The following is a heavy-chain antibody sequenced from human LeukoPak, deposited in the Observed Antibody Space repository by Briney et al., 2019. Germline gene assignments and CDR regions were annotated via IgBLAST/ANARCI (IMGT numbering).Heavy chain of an antibody. V-gene: IGHV4-59*01. CDR2: IYYSGSA. J-gene: IGHJ3*02. CDR1: GGSLSSYF. Sequence: SETLSLTRTVSGGSLSSYFGSWVRQPPGTGLGWMGYIYYSGSANYPPSLKRRVTISVDTSKNQSSLTLSSVTAADTAVYYCARLSSSSDAFDIWGQGTMVTVSS. D-gene: IGHD6-13*01. CDR3: ARLSSSSDAFDI.